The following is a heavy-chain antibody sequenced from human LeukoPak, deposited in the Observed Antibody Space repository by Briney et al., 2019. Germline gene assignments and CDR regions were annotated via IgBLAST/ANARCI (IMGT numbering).Heavy chain of an antibody. CDR3: ARGRGRNTIFGVVISPDNGMDV. CDR2: MNPNSGDT. CDR1: GYTFTSYD. J-gene: IGHJ6*02. V-gene: IGHV1-8*01. Sequence: ASVKVSCKASGYTFTSYDINWVRQATGQGLEWMGWMNPNSGDTGYAQKLQDRVTMTRSTSINTAYMELSSLRSEDTAVYYCARGRGRNTIFGVVISPDNGMDVWGQGTTVTVSS. D-gene: IGHD3-3*01.